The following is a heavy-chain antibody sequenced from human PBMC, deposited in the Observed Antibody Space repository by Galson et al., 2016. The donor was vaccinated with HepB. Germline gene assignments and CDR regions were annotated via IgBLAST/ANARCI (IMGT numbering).Heavy chain of an antibody. J-gene: IGHJ2*01. Sequence: ETLSLTCTVSGGPISSYYWSWIRQSPGKGLVWIGYVYYSGSPSYNPSLRSRVTMSVDRSKEQFSLTLNHVTAADTAVYFCARDPSGDYSSGWTGYFDLWGRGTLVTVSS. CDR1: GGPISSYY. CDR3: ARDPSGDYSSGWTGYFDL. V-gene: IGHV4-59*01. CDR2: VYYSGSP. D-gene: IGHD6-19*01.